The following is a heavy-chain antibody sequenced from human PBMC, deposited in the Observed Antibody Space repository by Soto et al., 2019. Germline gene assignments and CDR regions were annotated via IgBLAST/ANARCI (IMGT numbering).Heavy chain of an antibody. J-gene: IGHJ5*02. CDR2: ISVSGGT. CDR3: AKGAGPPWFDP. V-gene: IGHV4-4*07. Sequence: QVQLQESGPGLVKPSETLSLTCSVSGGSTSTYHWSWIRQPAGKGLEWIGRISVSGGTNYSPSLMSRVTMSLDTSKNQFSLKLTSVTAADTAVYYCAKGAGPPWFDPWGQGTLVTVSS. CDR1: GGSTSTYH.